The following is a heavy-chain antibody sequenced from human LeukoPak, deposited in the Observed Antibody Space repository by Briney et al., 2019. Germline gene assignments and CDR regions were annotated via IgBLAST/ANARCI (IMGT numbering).Heavy chain of an antibody. CDR2: ISGSGSST. D-gene: IGHD1-1*01. Sequence: AGASLRLSCAASGFIFIDYGMSWVRQAPGKGLEWVSVISGSGSSTYYADSVKGRFTISRDNSKNTLFLQMNSLRAEDTAVYYRARGARYSYFDYWGQGTLVTVSS. CDR1: GFIFIDYG. V-gene: IGHV3-23*01. CDR3: ARGARYSYFDY. J-gene: IGHJ4*02.